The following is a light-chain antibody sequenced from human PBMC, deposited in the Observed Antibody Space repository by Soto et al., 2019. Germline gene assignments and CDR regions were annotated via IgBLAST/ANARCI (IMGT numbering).Light chain of an antibody. J-gene: IGLJ1*01. CDR3: SPYTRKSSPWV. Sequence: QSALTQPASVSGSPGQSITISCTGTSSDVGGYNYVSWYQQHPGKAPKLMIYDVSNRPSGVSNRFSGSKSGNTASLTISGLEAEYVFDYYCSPYTRKSSPWVFGTGTKVTV. CDR1: SSDVGGYNY. V-gene: IGLV2-14*01. CDR2: DVS.